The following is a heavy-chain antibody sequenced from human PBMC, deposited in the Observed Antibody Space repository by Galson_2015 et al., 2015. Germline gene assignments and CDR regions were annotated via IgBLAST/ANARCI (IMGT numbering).Heavy chain of an antibody. CDR1: GYSFTRYW. Sequence: QSGAEVKKPGESLKISCKGSGYSFTRYWIGWVRQMPGKGLEWMGIIYPGDSDTRYSPSFQGQVTISADKSISTAYLQWSSLKASDTAMYYCARQSVVPAANHPYYYYYGMDVWGQGTTVTVSS. V-gene: IGHV5-51*01. D-gene: IGHD2-2*01. CDR3: ARQSVVPAANHPYYYYYGMDV. J-gene: IGHJ6*02. CDR2: IYPGDSDT.